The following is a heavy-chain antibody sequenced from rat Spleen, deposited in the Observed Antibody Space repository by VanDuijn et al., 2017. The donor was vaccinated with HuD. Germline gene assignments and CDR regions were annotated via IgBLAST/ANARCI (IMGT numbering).Heavy chain of an antibody. CDR2: ISYDGSST. CDR3: ARHDGY. Sequence: EVQLVESDGGLVQPGRSLKLSCAASGFTFSDYYMAWVRQAPTKGLEWVATISYDGSSTYYRDSVKGRFTISRDNAKSTLYLQMDSMRSEDTATYDLARHDGYWGQGVMVTVSS. J-gene: IGHJ2*01. V-gene: IGHV5-29*01. CDR1: GFTFSDYY. D-gene: IGHD1-12*02.